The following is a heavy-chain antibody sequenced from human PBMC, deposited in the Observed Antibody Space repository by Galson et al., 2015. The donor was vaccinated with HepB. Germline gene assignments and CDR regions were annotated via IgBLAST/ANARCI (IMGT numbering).Heavy chain of an antibody. J-gene: IGHJ4*02. CDR1: GFTFNNYG. D-gene: IGHD6-6*01. CDR2: IWYDGSNK. Sequence: SLRLSCAASGFTFNNYGVHWVRQAPGKGLEWVAVIWYDGSNKYYADSVKGRFTISRDNSKNTLYLQMNSLRAEDTAVYYCARGIAARRLDYWGQGTLVIVSS. CDR3: ARGIAARRLDY. V-gene: IGHV3-33*01.